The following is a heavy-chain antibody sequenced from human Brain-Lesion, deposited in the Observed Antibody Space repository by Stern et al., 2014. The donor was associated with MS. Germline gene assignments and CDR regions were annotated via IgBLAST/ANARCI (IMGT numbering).Heavy chain of an antibody. J-gene: IGHJ4*02. CDR2: INPKDGDT. CDR3: ATLSPGAGGNYYRHFDY. CDR1: GYTLTELY. D-gene: IGHD1-26*01. V-gene: IGHV1-24*01. Sequence: QLVQSGAEVKKPGASVKVSCKVSGYTLTELYMHWVRQAPRKGLEWMGGINPKDGDTTYAQKFQGRVTMTKDTSTDTVYMELSSLRSEDTAVYYCATLSPGAGGNYYRHFDYWGQGTLVTVSS.